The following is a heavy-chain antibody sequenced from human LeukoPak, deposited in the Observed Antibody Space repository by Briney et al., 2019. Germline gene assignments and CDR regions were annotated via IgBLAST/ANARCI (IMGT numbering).Heavy chain of an antibody. D-gene: IGHD2-2*01. CDR1: GGSISSYY. CDR2: IYTSWIT. J-gene: IGHJ6*03. Sequence: SETLSLTCTVSGGSISSYYWSWIRQPAGKGLEWIGRIYTSWITNYNPSLKSRVTISVDKSKHPFSLKLSSVTAADTAVYYCARDGAYCSSPSCYEDYYYYMDVWGKGTTVTVSS. V-gene: IGHV4-4*07. CDR3: ARDGAYCSSPSCYEDYYYYMDV.